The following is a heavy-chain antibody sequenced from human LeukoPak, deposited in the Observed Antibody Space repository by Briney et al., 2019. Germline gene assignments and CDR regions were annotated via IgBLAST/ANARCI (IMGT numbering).Heavy chain of an antibody. D-gene: IGHD6-19*01. J-gene: IGHJ1*01. V-gene: IGHV3-74*01. CDR2: INSDGNST. Sequence: GGSLRLSCAASGFTFSSYWMHWVRQAPGKGLVWVSRINSDGNSTSYADSVKGRFTISRDNAKNTLYLQMNSLRAEDTAVYYCARGASYSSGWYRHWGQGTLVTVSS. CDR1: GFTFSSYW. CDR3: ARGASYSSGWYRH.